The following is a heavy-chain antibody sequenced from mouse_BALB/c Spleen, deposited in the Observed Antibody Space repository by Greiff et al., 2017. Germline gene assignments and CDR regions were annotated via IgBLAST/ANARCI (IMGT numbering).Heavy chain of an antibody. D-gene: IGHD2-3*01. J-gene: IGHJ4*01. CDR3: AREGAMTLLYAMDY. CDR2: IWAGGST. V-gene: IGHV2-9*02. Sequence: QVQLQQSGPGLVAPSQSLSITCTVSGFSLTGYGVHWVRQPPGKGLEWLGVIWAGGSTNYNSALMSRLSISKDNSKSQVFLKMNSLQTDDTAMYYCAREGAMTLLYAMDYWGQGTSVTVSS. CDR1: GFSLTGYG.